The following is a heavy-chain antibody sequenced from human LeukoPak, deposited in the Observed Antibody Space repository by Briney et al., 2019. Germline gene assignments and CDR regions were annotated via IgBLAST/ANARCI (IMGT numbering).Heavy chain of an antibody. V-gene: IGHV3-30-3*01. CDR1: GFTFSSYA. J-gene: IGHJ5*02. D-gene: IGHD1-7*01. CDR3: ARVITGTTLFSWFDP. CDR2: ISYDGSNK. Sequence: GRSLRLSCAASGFTFSSYAMHWVRQAPGKGLEWVAVISYDGSNKYYADSVKGRFTISRDNSKNTLYLQMNSLRAEDTAVYYCARVITGTTLFSWFDPWGQGTLVTVSS.